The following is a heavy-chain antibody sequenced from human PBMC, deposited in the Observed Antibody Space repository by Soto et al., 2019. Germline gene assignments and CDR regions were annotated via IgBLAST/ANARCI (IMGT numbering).Heavy chain of an antibody. J-gene: IGHJ6*02. CDR3: ARDGAAAGTLGVYYYYYYGMDV. Sequence: GGSLRLSCAASGFTFSSYAMHWVRQAPGKGLEWVAVISYDGSNKYYADSVKGRFTISRDNSKNTLYLQMNSLRAEDTAVYYCARDGAAAGTLGVYYYYYYGMDVWGQGTTVTVSS. V-gene: IGHV3-30-3*01. CDR1: GFTFSSYA. D-gene: IGHD6-13*01. CDR2: ISYDGSNK.